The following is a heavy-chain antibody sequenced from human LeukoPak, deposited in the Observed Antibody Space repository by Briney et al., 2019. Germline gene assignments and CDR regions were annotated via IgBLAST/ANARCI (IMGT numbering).Heavy chain of an antibody. J-gene: IGHJ4*02. V-gene: IGHV3-23*01. CDR3: AKLLHTGYDLARGLDY. Sequence: DPGGSLRLSCAASGFTFSDYAMSWVRQAPGKGLEWVSASSGSGGSTYYADSVKGRFTISRDNSKNTLYLQMNSLRAEDTALYYCAKLLHTGYDLARGLDYWGQGTLVTVSS. CDR1: GFTFSDYA. D-gene: IGHD1-26*01. CDR2: SSGSGGST.